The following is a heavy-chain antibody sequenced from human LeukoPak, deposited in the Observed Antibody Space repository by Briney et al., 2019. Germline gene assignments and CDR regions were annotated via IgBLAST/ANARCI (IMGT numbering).Heavy chain of an antibody. J-gene: IGHJ3*02. CDR1: GGSISSYY. Sequence: SETLSLTCTVSGGSISSYYWSWIRQPAGKGLEWIGRIYTSGSTNYNPSLKSRVTMSVDTSKNQFSLKLSSVTAADTAVYYCARRGDYYDSSGSDAFGIWGQGTMVTVSS. CDR3: ARRGDYYDSSGSDAFGI. D-gene: IGHD3-22*01. V-gene: IGHV4-4*07. CDR2: IYTSGST.